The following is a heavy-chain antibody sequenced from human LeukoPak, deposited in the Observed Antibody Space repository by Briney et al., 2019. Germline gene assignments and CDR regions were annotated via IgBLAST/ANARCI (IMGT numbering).Heavy chain of an antibody. V-gene: IGHV3-53*01. J-gene: IGHJ5*01. CDR3: AGDQSTGWFDY. Sequence: GGSLRLSCAASGFSVSSNYMSWVRQAPGKGLEWVSVIYDGGSTFYADSVKGRFTISRDNSKNTLYLQMFSLRAEDTAVYYCAGDQSTGWFDYWGQGTLLTVSS. D-gene: IGHD1-1*01. CDR1: GFSVSSNY. CDR2: IYDGGST.